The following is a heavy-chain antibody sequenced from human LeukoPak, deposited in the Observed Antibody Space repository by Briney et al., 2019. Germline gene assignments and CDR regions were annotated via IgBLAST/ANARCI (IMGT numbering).Heavy chain of an antibody. D-gene: IGHD2-15*01. CDR2: IYYSGST. Sequence: SETLSLTCTVSGGSISSYYWSWIRQPPGEGLEWIGYIYYSGSTNYNPSLKSRVTISVDPSKNQFSLKLSSVTAADTAVYYCARASPGFSRIPYYYYYYYMDVWGKGTTVTVSS. J-gene: IGHJ6*03. CDR3: ARASPGFSRIPYYYYYYYMDV. CDR1: GGSISSYY. V-gene: IGHV4-59*01.